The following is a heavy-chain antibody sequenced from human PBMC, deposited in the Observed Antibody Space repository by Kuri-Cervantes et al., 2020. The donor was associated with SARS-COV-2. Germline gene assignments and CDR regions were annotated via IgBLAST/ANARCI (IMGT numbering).Heavy chain of an antibody. J-gene: IGHJ4*02. Sequence: ESLKISCTVSGGSTSSYYCSWIRQPAGRGLEWIGLIYTSGPTNYYTSLKSRVTISVDTSKNQFSLKLSSVTAADTAVYYCARHVGGLVIPYWGQGTLVTVSS. CDR2: IYTSGPT. CDR1: GGSTSSYY. CDR3: ARHVGGLVIPY. V-gene: IGHV4-4*07. D-gene: IGHD3/OR15-3a*01.